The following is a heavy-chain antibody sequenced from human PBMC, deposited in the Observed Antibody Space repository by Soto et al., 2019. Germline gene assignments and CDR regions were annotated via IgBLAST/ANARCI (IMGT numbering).Heavy chain of an antibody. CDR1: GFTFSNYG. J-gene: IGHJ6*02. CDR2: ISYDGSNK. CDR3: GAVAGRLRGGMDV. D-gene: IGHD6-19*01. V-gene: IGHV3-30*03. Sequence: QVQLVESGGGVVQPGRSPRLSCAASGFTFSNYGMHWVRQAPGRGLEWVAVISYDGSNKYYADSVKGRFTISRDNSKNTLYLQMNSLRPEDTAVYYSGAVAGRLRGGMDVWGQGTTVTVSS.